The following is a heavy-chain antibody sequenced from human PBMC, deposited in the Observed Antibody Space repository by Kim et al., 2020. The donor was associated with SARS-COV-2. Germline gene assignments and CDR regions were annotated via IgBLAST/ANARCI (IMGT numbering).Heavy chain of an antibody. Sequence: ASVKVSCKASGYTFTSYAMNWVRQAPGQGLEWMGWINTNTGNPTYAQGFTGRFVFSLDTSVSTAYLQISSLKAEDTAVYYCARGHFDTIFGVVISLDAFDIWGQGTMGTVSS. CDR3: ARGHFDTIFGVVISLDAFDI. V-gene: IGHV7-4-1*02. CDR2: INTNTGNP. J-gene: IGHJ3*02. D-gene: IGHD3-3*01. CDR1: GYTFTSYA.